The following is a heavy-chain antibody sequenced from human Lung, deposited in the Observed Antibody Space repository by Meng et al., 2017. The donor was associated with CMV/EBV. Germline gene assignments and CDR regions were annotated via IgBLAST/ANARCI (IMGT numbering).Heavy chain of an antibody. V-gene: IGHV1-46*01. CDR2: INTSVGYT. D-gene: IGHD3-16*01. CDR3: ARASRVLGGFDY. J-gene: IGHJ4*02. Sequence: QLQMVQSAAAVKKPGAYVKVSCKASGYTFTNYYMHWVRLAPGQGLEWMGIINTSVGYTSHAQKFQGRVTMTRDTSTSTVHMEVSSLRSADTAVYYCARASRVLGGFDYWGQGTLVTVSS. CDR1: GYTFTNYY.